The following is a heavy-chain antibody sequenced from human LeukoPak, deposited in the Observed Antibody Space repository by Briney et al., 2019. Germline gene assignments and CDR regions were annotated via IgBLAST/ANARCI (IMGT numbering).Heavy chain of an antibody. D-gene: IGHD3-10*01. V-gene: IGHV4-59*01. CDR1: GGSISSYY. CDR3: ARGLRITMVRGVSFPDY. CDR2: IYYSGST. Sequence: SETLSLTCTVSGGSISSYYWSWIRQPPGKGLEWIGYIYYSGSTNYNPSLKSRVTISVDTSKNQFSLKLSSVTAADMAVYYCARGLRITMVRGVSFPDYWGQGTLVTVSS. J-gene: IGHJ4*02.